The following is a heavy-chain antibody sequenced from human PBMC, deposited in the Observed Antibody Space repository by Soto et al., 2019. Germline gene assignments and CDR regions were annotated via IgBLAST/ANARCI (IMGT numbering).Heavy chain of an antibody. Sequence: ASVEVSCKVSGYTLTELSMHWVRQAPGKGLEWMGGFDPEDGETIYAQKFQGRVTMTEDTSTDTAYMELSSLRSEDTAVYYCASSGDYLSYFQHWGQGTLVTVS. CDR2: FDPEDGET. V-gene: IGHV1-24*01. CDR3: ASSGDYLSYFQH. CDR1: GYTLTELS. J-gene: IGHJ1*01. D-gene: IGHD4-17*01.